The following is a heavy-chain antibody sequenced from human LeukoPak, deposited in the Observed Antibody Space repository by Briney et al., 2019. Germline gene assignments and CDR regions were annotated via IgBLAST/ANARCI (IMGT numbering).Heavy chain of an antibody. Sequence: ASVKVSCKASGYTFTSYDINWVRQATGQGLEWMGWMNPNSGNTGYAQKFQGRVTMTRNTSISTAYMELSSLRSEDTAVYYCAREGELATINYFDYWGQGTLVTVSS. D-gene: IGHD5-24*01. CDR1: GYTFTSYD. CDR2: MNPNSGNT. V-gene: IGHV1-8*01. CDR3: AREGELATINYFDY. J-gene: IGHJ4*02.